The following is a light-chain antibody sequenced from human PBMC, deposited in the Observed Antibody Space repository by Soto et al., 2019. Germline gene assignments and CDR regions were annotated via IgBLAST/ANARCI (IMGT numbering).Light chain of an antibody. CDR1: QSVSTS. Sequence: IVLTQSPVTLSLSPGESAVLSCRASQSVSTSLAWYQHKPGQAPRLFIYDASKRAPGIPARFTGSGSGTDSTLTISSLEPEDIAVYYCQVRDVWPSLGQGTKVDIK. V-gene: IGKV3-11*01. CDR2: DAS. J-gene: IGKJ1*01. CDR3: QVRDVWPS.